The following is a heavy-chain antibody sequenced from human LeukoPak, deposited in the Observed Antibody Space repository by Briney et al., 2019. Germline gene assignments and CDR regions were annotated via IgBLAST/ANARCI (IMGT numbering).Heavy chain of an antibody. V-gene: IGHV3-30*18. CDR2: ISYDGSNK. D-gene: IGHD2-8*01. Sequence: GGSLRLSCAASGFTFSSYGMHWVRQAPGKGLEWVAVISYDGSNKYYADSVRGRFTISRDNSKNTLYLQMNSLRAEDTAVYYCAKDAEFVLMVYNGMDVWGQGTTVTVSS. CDR3: AKDAEFVLMVYNGMDV. J-gene: IGHJ6*02. CDR1: GFTFSSYG.